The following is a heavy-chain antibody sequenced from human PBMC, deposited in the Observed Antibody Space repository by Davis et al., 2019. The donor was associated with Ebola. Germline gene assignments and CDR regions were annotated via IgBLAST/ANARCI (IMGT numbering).Heavy chain of an antibody. CDR2: IYPGDSDT. Sequence: GESLKISCKGSGYSFTSYWIGWVRQMPGKGLEWMGIIYPGDSDTRYSPSFQGQVTISADKSISTAYLQWSSLKASDTAMYYCARQRGYCSGDSCYYYFDYWGQGTLVTVSS. CDR1: GYSFTSYW. J-gene: IGHJ4*02. D-gene: IGHD2-15*01. V-gene: IGHV5-51*01. CDR3: ARQRGYCSGDSCYYYFDY.